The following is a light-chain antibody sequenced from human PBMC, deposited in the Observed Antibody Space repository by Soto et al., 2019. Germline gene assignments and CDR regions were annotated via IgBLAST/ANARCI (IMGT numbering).Light chain of an antibody. CDR2: AAS. J-gene: IGKJ1*01. CDR1: QSVSSN. CDR3: QQYNNWPPWT. V-gene: IGKV3-15*01. Sequence: EIVMTQSPATLSVSPGERVTLSCRASQSVSSNLAWYQYIPGQAPRLLISAASTRATDIPARFSGSGSGTEFTLTISSLQSEDFAVYYCQQYNNWPPWTFGQGTKV.